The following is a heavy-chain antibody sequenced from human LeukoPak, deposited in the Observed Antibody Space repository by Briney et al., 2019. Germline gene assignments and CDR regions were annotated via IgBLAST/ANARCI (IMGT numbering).Heavy chain of an antibody. D-gene: IGHD6-19*01. V-gene: IGHV3-30*18. CDR2: VSYDGSDK. CDR1: GFTFSTYG. Sequence: AGGSLRLSCAASGFTFSTYGMDWVRQAPGKGLEWVALVSYDGSDKYYADSVKGRFTISRDNSKNTVFLQMNSLRAEDTAVYYCAKDPPMYSSGWYNYFDYWGQGTLVTVSS. J-gene: IGHJ4*02. CDR3: AKDPPMYSSGWYNYFDY.